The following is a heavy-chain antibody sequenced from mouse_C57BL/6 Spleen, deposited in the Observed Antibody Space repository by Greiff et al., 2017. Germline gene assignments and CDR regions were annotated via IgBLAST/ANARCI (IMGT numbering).Heavy chain of an antibody. J-gene: IGHJ4*01. CDR2: IYPGSGNT. D-gene: IGHD4-1*01. CDR1: GYSFTSYY. Sequence: QVHVKQSGPELVKPGASVKISCKASGYSFTSYYIHWVKQRPGQGLEWIGWIYPGSGNTKYNEKFKGKATLTADTSSSTAYMQLSSLTSEDSAVYYCARTSGTFAMDYWGQGTSVTVSS. CDR3: ARTSGTFAMDY. V-gene: IGHV1-66*01.